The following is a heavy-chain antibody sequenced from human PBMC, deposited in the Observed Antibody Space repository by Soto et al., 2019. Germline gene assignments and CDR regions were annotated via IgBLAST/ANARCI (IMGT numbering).Heavy chain of an antibody. V-gene: IGHV4-30-4*01. CDR1: GGSISSGNYY. D-gene: IGHD2-15*01. J-gene: IGHJ4*02. CDR2: ISYSGST. Sequence: QVQLQESGPGLVKPSQTLSLTCTVSGGSISSGNYYWSWIRQPPGKGLEWIGFISYSGSTYYSTSLNRRVTISVATSKSPFALNLSFVTAAGTAVYYCATMGTPATGLYFFDYWGQGSLVTVSS. CDR3: ATMGTPATGLYFFDY.